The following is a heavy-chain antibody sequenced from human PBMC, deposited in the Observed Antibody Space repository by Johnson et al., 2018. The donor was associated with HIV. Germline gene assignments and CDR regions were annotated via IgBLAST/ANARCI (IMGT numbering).Heavy chain of an antibody. CDR1: GFTFSSYW. J-gene: IGHJ3*02. D-gene: IGHD5-18*01. Sequence: VQLVESGGGLVQPGGSLRLSCAASGFTFSSYWMSWVRQAPGKGLEWVANITQDGSEKYYVDSVKGRFTISRDNAKNSLYLQMNSLRAEDTAVYYCASRSYGYVRHAFDIWGQGTMVTVSS. CDR3: ASRSYGYVRHAFDI. V-gene: IGHV3-7*02. CDR2: ITQDGSEK.